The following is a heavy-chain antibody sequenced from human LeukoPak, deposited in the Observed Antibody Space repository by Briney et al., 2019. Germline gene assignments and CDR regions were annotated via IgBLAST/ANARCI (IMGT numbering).Heavy chain of an antibody. CDR1: GYTFTSYY. CDR2: INPSGGST. D-gene: IGHD6-6*01. V-gene: IGHV1-46*01. Sequence: ASVKISCKTSGYTFTSYYMHWVRQAPGQGLEWVGLINPSGGSTSYAEKFQGGVTITRDTSTSTVYMEVSSLRSEDTAVYYCARPIKSADSSSSWFDPWGQGTLVTVSS. CDR3: ARPIKSADSSSSWFDP. J-gene: IGHJ5*02.